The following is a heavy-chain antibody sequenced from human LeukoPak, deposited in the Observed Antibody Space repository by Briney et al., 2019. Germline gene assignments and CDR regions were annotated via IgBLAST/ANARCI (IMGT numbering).Heavy chain of an antibody. J-gene: IGHJ6*04. V-gene: IGHV1-69*13. CDR2: IIPIFGTA. D-gene: IGHD2-2*01. Sequence: SVKVSCKASGGTCSSYAISWVRQAPGQGLEWMGGIIPIFGTANYVQKFQGRVTITADESTSTAYMELSSLRSEDTAVYYCAVALIVVVPAAEAPLYYYYGMDVWGKGTTVTVSS. CDR3: AVALIVVVPAAEAPLYYYYGMDV. CDR1: GGTCSSYA.